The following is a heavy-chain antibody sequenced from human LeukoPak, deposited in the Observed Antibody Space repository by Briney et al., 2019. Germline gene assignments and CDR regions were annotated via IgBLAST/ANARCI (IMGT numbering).Heavy chain of an antibody. D-gene: IGHD5-24*01. CDR1: GFTFSSYW. CDR2: IKQDGSEK. V-gene: IGHV3-7*01. Sequence: GGSLRLSCAASGFTFSSYWMSWVRQAPGKGLEWVANIKQDGSEKYYVDSVKGRFTISRDNAKNSLYLQMNSLRAEDTAVYYCARFSHGYSEDYYFDYWGQGTLVTVSS. CDR3: ARFSHGYSEDYYFDY. J-gene: IGHJ4*02.